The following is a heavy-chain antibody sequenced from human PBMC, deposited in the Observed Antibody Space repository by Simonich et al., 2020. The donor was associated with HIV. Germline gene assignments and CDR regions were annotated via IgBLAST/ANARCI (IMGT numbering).Heavy chain of an antibody. CDR2: FIPILRTS. Sequence: QVQLVQSGAEVKKPGSSVKVSCKASGGTFSSYAISWVRQATGQGLEWMGRFIPILRTSNYAHKFQGRVTITVDDSPSTAYMKLNSLTSEDPAIYYCAREDFADYGSKHFDYWGQGTLVTVSS. CDR3: AREDFADYGSKHFDY. CDR1: GGTFSSYA. D-gene: IGHD4-17*01. V-gene: IGHV1-69*13. J-gene: IGHJ4*02.